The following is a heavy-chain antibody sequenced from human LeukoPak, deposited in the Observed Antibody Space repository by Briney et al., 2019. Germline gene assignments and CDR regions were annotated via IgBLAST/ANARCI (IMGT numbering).Heavy chain of an antibody. V-gene: IGHV4-39*01. CDR2: IYYSGST. D-gene: IGHD6-6*01. CDR3: ARLSSYGQLDIHYYYYGMDV. J-gene: IGHJ6*02. CDR1: GGSISSSSYY. Sequence: PSETLSLTCTVSGGSISSSSYYWGWIRQPPGKGLEWIGSIYYSGSTYYNPSLKSRVTISVDTSKNQFSLKLSSVTAADTAVYYCARLSSYGQLDIHYYYYGMDVWGQGTTVTVSS.